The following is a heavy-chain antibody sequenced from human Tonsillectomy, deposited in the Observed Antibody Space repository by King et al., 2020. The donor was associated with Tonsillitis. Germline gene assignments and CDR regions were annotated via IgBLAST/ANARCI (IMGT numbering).Heavy chain of an antibody. J-gene: IGHJ4*02. CDR1: GGSISSSNYY. Sequence: LQLQESGPGLVKPSETLSLTCSVSGGSISSSNYYWGWIRQPPGKGLEWIGSLYHSGSTYYNPSLKSRVTISLDTSTNQFSLKLSSVTAADTAVYYCARHYPPLAAARLDYWGQGTLVTVSS. CDR2: LYHSGST. D-gene: IGHD6-25*01. CDR3: ARHYPPLAAARLDY. V-gene: IGHV4-39*01.